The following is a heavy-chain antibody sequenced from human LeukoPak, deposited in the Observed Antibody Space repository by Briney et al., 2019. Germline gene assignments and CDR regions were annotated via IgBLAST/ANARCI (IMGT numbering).Heavy chain of an antibody. CDR3: AKAHPGGDLDY. Sequence: GGSLRLSCAASGFTFSSYSMTWVRQAPGKGLEWASSISSSSSYIYYADSVKGRFTISRDNAKNSLYLQMNSLRAEDTALYYCAKAHPGGDLDYLGQGNLVTVSS. CDR2: ISSSSSYI. CDR1: GFTFSSYS. J-gene: IGHJ4*02. V-gene: IGHV3-21*04. D-gene: IGHD3-16*01.